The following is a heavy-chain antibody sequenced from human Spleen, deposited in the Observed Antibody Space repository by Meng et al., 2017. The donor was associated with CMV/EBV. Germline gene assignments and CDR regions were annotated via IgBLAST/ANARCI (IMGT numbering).Heavy chain of an antibody. V-gene: IGHV1-2*02. J-gene: IGHJ5*02. CDR3: ARGEDYGWFDT. D-gene: IGHD4/OR15-4a*01. CDR2: INPNSGGT. Sequence: SCKASGYNFTGYYIHWVRQAPGQGLEWMGWINPNSGGTNYAQKFQGRVTMTRDTSISTAYMELSRLRSDDTAVYYCARGEDYGWFDTWGQGTLVTVSS. CDR1: GYNFTGYY.